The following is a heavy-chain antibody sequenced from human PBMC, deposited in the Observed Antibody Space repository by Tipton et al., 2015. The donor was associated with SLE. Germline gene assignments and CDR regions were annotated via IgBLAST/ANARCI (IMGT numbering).Heavy chain of an antibody. V-gene: IGHV4-34*01. D-gene: IGHD3-9*01. J-gene: IGHJ5*02. Sequence: TLSLTCAVYGGSFSGYYWSWIRQPPGKGLECIGEINHSGSTNYNPSLKSRVTISVDTSKNQFSLKLSSVTAADTAVYYCASDWTYGDWFDPWGQGTLVTVSS. CDR3: ASDWTYGDWFDP. CDR2: INHSGST. CDR1: GGSFSGYY.